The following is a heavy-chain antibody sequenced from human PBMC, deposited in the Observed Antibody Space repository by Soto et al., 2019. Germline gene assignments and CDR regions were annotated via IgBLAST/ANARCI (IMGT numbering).Heavy chain of an antibody. J-gene: IGHJ4*02. CDR1: GGSISNYY. V-gene: IGHV4-59*01. CDR2: IYYSGST. D-gene: IGHD2-15*01. CDR3: ARAGAATLSDY. Sequence: QVHLQESGPGLVKPSETLSLTCTVSGGSISNYYWSWIRQPPGKGLEWIACIYYSGSTNYNPSLNSRATISLDTSNTQFSLKLSSVTVADTAVYYCARAGAATLSDYWGQGTLVTVSS.